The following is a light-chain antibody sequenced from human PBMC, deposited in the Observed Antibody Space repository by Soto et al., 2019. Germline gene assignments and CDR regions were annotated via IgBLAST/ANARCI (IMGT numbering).Light chain of an antibody. V-gene: IGKV1-39*01. CDR1: QGISTY. Sequence: DIQMTQSPSSLSASVGDRFTIAFRASQGISTYLNWYQQKPGKAPNLLIHGGSILQSGVPPRFSGGGGGTDFTLTISSLQPEDFASYYCQQIYTIPLTFGGGTKVDI. J-gene: IGKJ4*01. CDR3: QQIYTIPLT. CDR2: GGS.